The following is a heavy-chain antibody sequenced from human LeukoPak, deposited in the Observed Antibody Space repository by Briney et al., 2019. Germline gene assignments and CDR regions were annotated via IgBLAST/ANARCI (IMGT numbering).Heavy chain of an antibody. CDR3: ATDKPSYASGRNL. Sequence: GESLRLSCAASGFTFHDAWMAWVRQAPGKGLEWVGRIKSSTDGGTTFYATPVKDRFTISRDDSKNSLYLQMNSLKTEDTAFYYCATDKPSYASGRNLWGQGTLVAVSS. CDR1: GFTFHDAW. CDR2: IKSSTDGGTT. V-gene: IGHV3-15*01. D-gene: IGHD3-10*01. J-gene: IGHJ5*02.